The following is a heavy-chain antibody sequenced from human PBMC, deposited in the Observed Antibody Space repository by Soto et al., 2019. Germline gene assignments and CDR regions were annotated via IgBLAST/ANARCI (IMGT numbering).Heavy chain of an antibody. D-gene: IGHD1-1*01. CDR2: TYYRSNWRH. CDR1: VDSVSSDTAA. CDR3: ARGLDPSGFDL. J-gene: IGHJ4*02. V-gene: IGHV6-1*01. Sequence: SQTLSLTCAISVDSVSSDTAAWNLIRSSPSRGLEWLGRTYYRSNWRHDYAVSVKSRITVNPDTSKNHFPLQLNSVTPDDTAVYYCARGLDPSGFDLWGQGNFVPVSS.